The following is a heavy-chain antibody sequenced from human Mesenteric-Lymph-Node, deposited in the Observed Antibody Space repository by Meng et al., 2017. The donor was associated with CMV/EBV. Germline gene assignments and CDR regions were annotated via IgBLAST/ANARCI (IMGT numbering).Heavy chain of an antibody. CDR1: GYTFTGHY. Sequence: ASVKVSCKTSGYTFTGHYMHWVRQAPGRGLEWMGWINPDSGATNYAQKFQGRVTMTRDTSIRTAYMELSRLTSDDTAVYYCAIVVVPASTHFYYYGMDVWGQGTTVTVSS. J-gene: IGHJ6*02. CDR2: INPDSGAT. V-gene: IGHV1-2*02. CDR3: AIVVVPASTHFYYYGMDV. D-gene: IGHD2-2*01.